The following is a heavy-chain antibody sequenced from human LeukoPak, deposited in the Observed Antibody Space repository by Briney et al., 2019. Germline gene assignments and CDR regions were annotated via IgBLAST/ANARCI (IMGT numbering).Heavy chain of an antibody. CDR1: GYTFTGYY. Sequence: ASVKVSCKASGYTFTGYYMHWVRQAPGQGLEWMGWINPNSGGTNYAQKFQGRVTMTRDTSISTAYMELSGLRSDDTAVYYCAREQDIVVVPAAIMGYWGQGTLVTVSS. CDR3: AREQDIVVVPAAIMGY. V-gene: IGHV1-2*02. D-gene: IGHD2-2*01. J-gene: IGHJ4*02. CDR2: INPNSGGT.